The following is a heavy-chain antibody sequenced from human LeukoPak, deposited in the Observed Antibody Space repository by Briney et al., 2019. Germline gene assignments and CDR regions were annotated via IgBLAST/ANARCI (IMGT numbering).Heavy chain of an antibody. CDR1: GGSFSVYF. J-gene: IGHJ4*02. V-gene: IGHV4-34*01. D-gene: IGHD6-19*01. CDR3: ARGMSGRYGIIQY. Sequence: SETLSLTCAVNGGSFSVYFWTWIRQPPGKGLEWIGEINRSERTNYNPSLKSRVAISLDTSKNQFSLKLSSVAAADTAVYYCARGMSGRYGIIQYWGQGTLVTVSS. CDR2: INRSERT.